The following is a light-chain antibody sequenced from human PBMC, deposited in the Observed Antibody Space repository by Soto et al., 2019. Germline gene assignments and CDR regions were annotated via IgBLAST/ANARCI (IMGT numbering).Light chain of an antibody. CDR2: EVN. V-gene: IGLV2-8*01. Sequence: QSALTLPPSAAGAPGQSVPIPRTGTNSDVGGYNYVSWYQQHPGKAPKLMIYEVNKRPSGVPDRFSASKSGNTASLTVSGLQSEYEADYYCSSYAGSNILVATGTKDPVL. CDR1: NSDVGGYNY. CDR3: SSYAGSNIL. J-gene: IGLJ1*01.